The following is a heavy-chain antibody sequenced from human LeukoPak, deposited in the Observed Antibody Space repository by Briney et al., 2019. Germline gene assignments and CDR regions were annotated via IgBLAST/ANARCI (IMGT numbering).Heavy chain of an antibody. CDR1: GGSISSSGYY. D-gene: IGHD3-10*01. J-gene: IGHJ4*02. Sequence: PSETLSLTCTVSGGSISSSGYYWGWIRQPPGKGLEWIGSIDHSGSTYYNPSLKSRITISVDTSKNHFSLKLTSVTAADTAVYYCARGVYGSGSYGYYFDYWGQGTLVTVSS. V-gene: IGHV4-39*01. CDR2: IDHSGST. CDR3: ARGVYGSGSYGYYFDY.